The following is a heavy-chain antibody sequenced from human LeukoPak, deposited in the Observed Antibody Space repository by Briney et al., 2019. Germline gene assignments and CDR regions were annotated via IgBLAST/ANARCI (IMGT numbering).Heavy chain of an antibody. CDR3: ARDIYYYDSSGYYFPGGSDY. V-gene: IGHV3-7*01. CDR2: IKQDGSEK. J-gene: IGHJ4*02. D-gene: IGHD3-22*01. Sequence: GGSLRLSCAASGFTFSSYWMSWVRQAPGKGLEWVANIKQDGSEKYYVDSVKGRFTISRDNAKNSLYLQMNSLRAEDTAVYYCARDIYYYDSSGYYFPGGSDYWGQGTLVTVSS. CDR1: GFTFSSYW.